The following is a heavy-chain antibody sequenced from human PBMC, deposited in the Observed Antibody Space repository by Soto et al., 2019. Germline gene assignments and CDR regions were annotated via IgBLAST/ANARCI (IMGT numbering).Heavy chain of an antibody. CDR3: ARHRSASSPPPWGYYYYGMDV. CDR1: GDSISSSSYY. CDR2: IYYSGST. J-gene: IGHJ6*02. Sequence: SETLSLTCTVSGDSISSSSYYWGWIRQPPGKGLEWIGSIYYSGSTYYNPPLKSRVTISVDTSKNQFSLKLSSVTAADTAVYYCARHRSASSPPPWGYYYYGMDVWGQGTTVTVSS. D-gene: IGHD6-6*01. V-gene: IGHV4-39*01.